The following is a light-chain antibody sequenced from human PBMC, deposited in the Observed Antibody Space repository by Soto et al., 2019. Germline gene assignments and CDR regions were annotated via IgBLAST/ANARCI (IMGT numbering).Light chain of an antibody. J-gene: IGKJ5*01. Sequence: DVVMTQTPLSLSVTPGQPASISCKSSQSLLHITGETFLFWYLQKPGQSPQLLIYEVSTRVSGVPDRFSGSGSGTDFKLEISRVETDDVGIYYCMQSTQLPPTFGQGTRLGIE. V-gene: IGKV2D-29*02. CDR1: QSLLHITGETF. CDR2: EVS. CDR3: MQSTQLPPT.